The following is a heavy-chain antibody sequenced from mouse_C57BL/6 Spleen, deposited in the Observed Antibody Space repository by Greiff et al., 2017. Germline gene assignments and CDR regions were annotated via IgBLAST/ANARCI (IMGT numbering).Heavy chain of an antibody. D-gene: IGHD2-1*01. J-gene: IGHJ4*01. CDR3: ARSGEYYGSYDYAMDY. CDR1: GYTFTSYG. V-gene: IGHV1-81*01. CDR2: IYPRSGNT. Sequence: QVQLQQSGAELARPGASVKLSCKASGYTFTSYGISWVKQRTGQGLEWIGEIYPRSGNTYYNEKFKGKATLTADKSSSTAYMELRSLTSEDSAVYLCARSGEYYGSYDYAMDYWGQGTSVTVSS.